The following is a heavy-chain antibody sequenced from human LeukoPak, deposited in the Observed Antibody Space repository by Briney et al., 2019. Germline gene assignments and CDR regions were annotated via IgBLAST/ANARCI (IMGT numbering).Heavy chain of an antibody. V-gene: IGHV1-2*02. CDR1: GYTFTGYY. Sequence: GASVKVSCKASGYTFTGYYIHWVRQAPGQGLEWMGWINPNSGGTNDAQKFQGRVTMTTDTSISTAYMELSRLRSDDTAVYYCATLSVVVVPAELNWGQGTLVTVSS. D-gene: IGHD2-15*01. CDR2: INPNSGGT. CDR3: ATLSVVVVPAELN. J-gene: IGHJ4*02.